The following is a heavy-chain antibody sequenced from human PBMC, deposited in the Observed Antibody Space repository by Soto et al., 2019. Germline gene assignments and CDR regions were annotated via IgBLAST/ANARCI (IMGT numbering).Heavy chain of an antibody. Sequence: KSSETLSLTCTVSGGSISSSSYYWGWIRQPPGKGLEWIGSIYYSGSTYYNPSLKSRVTISVDTSKNQFSLKLSSVTAADTAVYYCARHIVVVPAANLGAGYTWFDPLGLPNRLTVSS. CDR2: IYYSGST. D-gene: IGHD2-2*01. V-gene: IGHV4-39*01. J-gene: IGHJ5*02. CDR1: GGSISSSSYY. CDR3: ARHIVVVPAANLGAGYTWFDP.